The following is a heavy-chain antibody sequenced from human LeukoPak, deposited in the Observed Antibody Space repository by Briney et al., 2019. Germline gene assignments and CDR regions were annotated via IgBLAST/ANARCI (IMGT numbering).Heavy chain of an antibody. CDR3: ARLRYYDILTGYYEYNWFDP. J-gene: IGHJ5*02. V-gene: IGHV4-39*01. Sequence: SETLSLTCTVSGGSISSSSYYWGWIRQPPGKGLEWIGSIYYSGSTYYNPSLKSRATISVDTSKNQFSLKLSSVTAADTAVYYCARLRYYDILTGYYEYNWFDPWGQGTLVTVSS. CDR1: GGSISSSSYY. CDR2: IYYSGST. D-gene: IGHD3-9*01.